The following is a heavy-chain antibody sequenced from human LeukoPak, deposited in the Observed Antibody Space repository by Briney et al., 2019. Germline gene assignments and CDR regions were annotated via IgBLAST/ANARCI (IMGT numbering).Heavy chain of an antibody. D-gene: IGHD3-9*01. CDR1: GFTFSSYA. Sequence: PGGSLRLSCAASGFTFSSYAMSWVRQAPGKELEWVSAISGSGGSTYYADSVKGRFTISRDNSKNTLYLQMNSLRAEDTAVYYCAKDPANYDILTGYYYWGQGTLVTVSS. V-gene: IGHV3-23*01. CDR2: ISGSGGST. CDR3: AKDPANYDILTGYYY. J-gene: IGHJ4*02.